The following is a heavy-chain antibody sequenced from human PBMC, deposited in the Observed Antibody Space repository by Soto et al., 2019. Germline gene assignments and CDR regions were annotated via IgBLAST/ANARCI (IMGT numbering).Heavy chain of an antibody. CDR1: GGTFSSYT. Sequence: QVQLVQSGAEVKKPGSSVKVSCKASGGTFSSYTISWVRQAPGQGLEWMGRIIPILGIANYAQKFQGRVKITADKSTSTAYMELSSLRSEDTAVYYCARDTEQWMVWGYGMDVWGQGTTVTVSS. V-gene: IGHV1-69*08. J-gene: IGHJ6*02. D-gene: IGHD6-19*01. CDR2: IIPILGIA. CDR3: ARDTEQWMVWGYGMDV.